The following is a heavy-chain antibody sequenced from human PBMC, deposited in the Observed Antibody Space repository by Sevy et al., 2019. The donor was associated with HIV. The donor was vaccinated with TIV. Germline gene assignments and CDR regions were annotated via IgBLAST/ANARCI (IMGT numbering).Heavy chain of an antibody. CDR3: ARVATGTHHNNWFDP. CDR2: IYHSGST. D-gene: IGHD1-1*01. J-gene: IGHJ5*02. Sequence: LSLTCAVSGGSISSGGYSWSWIRQPPGKGLEWIGYIYHSGSTYYNPSLKGRLTISVDRSKNQFSLNLSSVTAADTAVYYCARVATGTHHNNWFDPWGQGTLVTVSS. CDR1: GGSISSGGYS. V-gene: IGHV4-30-2*01.